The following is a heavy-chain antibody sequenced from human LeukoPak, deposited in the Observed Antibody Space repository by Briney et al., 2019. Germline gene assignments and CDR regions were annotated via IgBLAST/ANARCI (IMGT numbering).Heavy chain of an antibody. J-gene: IGHJ4*02. CDR3: ARDKSNSWYGNY. CDR2: ISPGSGTI. CDR1: GFSFSTYS. Sequence: QPGGSLRLSCAASGFSFSTYSMTWVRQAPGKGLEWVSYISPGSGTIYYADSVRGRFTISRDNAKNSLYLQMNSLRDEDTAVYYCARDKSNSWYGNYWGQGTLVTVSS. D-gene: IGHD2-2*01. V-gene: IGHV3-48*02.